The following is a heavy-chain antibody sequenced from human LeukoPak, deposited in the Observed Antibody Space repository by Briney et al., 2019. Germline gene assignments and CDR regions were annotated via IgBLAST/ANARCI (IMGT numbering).Heavy chain of an antibody. Sequence: GGSLRLSCAASGFTFSNFAMHWVRQAPGKGLEWVAVISYDGSNKYYAESVKGRFTISRDNSKNTLYLQMNSLRAEDTAVYYCAKDYYDSSGYYNDAFDMWGQGTMVTVSS. D-gene: IGHD3-22*01. J-gene: IGHJ3*02. V-gene: IGHV3-30*04. CDR2: ISYDGSNK. CDR1: GFTFSNFA. CDR3: AKDYYDSSGYYNDAFDM.